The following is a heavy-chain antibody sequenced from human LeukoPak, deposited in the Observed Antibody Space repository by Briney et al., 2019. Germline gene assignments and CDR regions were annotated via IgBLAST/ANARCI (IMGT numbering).Heavy chain of an antibody. D-gene: IGHD4-17*01. CDR3: ARGAYGLGFDP. CDR1: GFTFSDYY. J-gene: IGHJ5*02. V-gene: IGHV3-11*06. Sequence: PGGSLRLSCAASGFTFSDYYMSWIRQAPGKGLEWVSHISSSSSYTNYADSVKGRFTISSDNAKTSLYLQMNSLRAEDTDVYCWARGAYGLGFDPWGQGTLVTVSS. CDR2: ISSSSSYT.